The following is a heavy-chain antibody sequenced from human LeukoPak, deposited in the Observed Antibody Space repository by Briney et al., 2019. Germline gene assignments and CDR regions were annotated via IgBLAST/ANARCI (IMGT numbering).Heavy chain of an antibody. Sequence: GESLQISCKGSGYSFTSYWIGWVRQMPGKGLEWMGIIYPGDSDTRYSPSFQGQVTISADKSISTAYLQWSSLKASDTAMYYCARQPYYYDSSGYSFYNWFDPWGQGTLVTVSS. D-gene: IGHD3-22*01. CDR1: GYSFTSYW. J-gene: IGHJ5*02. CDR2: IYPGDSDT. V-gene: IGHV5-51*01. CDR3: ARQPYYYDSSGYSFYNWFDP.